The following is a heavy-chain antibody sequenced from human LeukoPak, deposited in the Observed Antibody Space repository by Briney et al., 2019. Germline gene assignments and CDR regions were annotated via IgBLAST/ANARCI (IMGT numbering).Heavy chain of an antibody. Sequence: PGGSLRLSCAASGFTFSNYAMSWVRQAPGRGLEWVSAISGSGGSTYYADSVKGQFTISRDNSKNTLHLQMNSLRAEDTAVYHCARQLGYCSDGSCYFDYWGQGTLVTVPS. CDR3: ARQLGYCSDGSCYFDY. CDR2: ISGSGGST. D-gene: IGHD2-15*01. CDR1: GFTFSNYA. J-gene: IGHJ4*02. V-gene: IGHV3-23*01.